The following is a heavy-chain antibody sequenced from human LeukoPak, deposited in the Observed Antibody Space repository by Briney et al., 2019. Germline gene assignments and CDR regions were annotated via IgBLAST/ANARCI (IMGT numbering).Heavy chain of an antibody. V-gene: IGHV4-4*07. CDR1: GGSISTSY. CDR3: ARDGTAMVRGVIIRQYYFDY. Sequence: SETLSLTCTVSGGSISTSYWSWIREPAGKALEWIGRIYTTGCTSYNPSLKSRVTISVDKSKNQFSQRLSSVTAADTAVYYCARDGTAMVRGVIIRQYYFDYWGQGTLVTVSS. J-gene: IGHJ4*02. CDR2: IYTTGCT. D-gene: IGHD3-10*01.